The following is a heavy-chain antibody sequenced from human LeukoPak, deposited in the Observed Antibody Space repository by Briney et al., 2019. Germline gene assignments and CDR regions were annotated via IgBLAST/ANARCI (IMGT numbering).Heavy chain of an antibody. CDR1: GFTFSSYG. CDR2: ISYDGSNK. CDR3: AKEKDGSGSFDY. Sequence: GSLRLSCAASGFTFSSYGMHWVRQAPGKGLEWVAVISYDGSNKYYADSVKGRFTISRDNSKNTLYLQMNSLRAEDTAVYYCAKEKDGSGSFDYWGQGTLVTVSS. J-gene: IGHJ4*02. D-gene: IGHD3-10*01. V-gene: IGHV3-30*18.